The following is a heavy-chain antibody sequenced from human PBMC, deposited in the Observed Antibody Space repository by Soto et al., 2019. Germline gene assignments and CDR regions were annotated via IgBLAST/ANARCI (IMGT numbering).Heavy chain of an antibody. CDR1: GFTFSSYT. V-gene: IGHV3-23*01. J-gene: IGHJ4*02. CDR2: ISGSGGST. CDR3: AKDPSNTGYSYGPYFDY. Sequence: PGGSLRLSCAASGFTFSSYTMSWVRQAPGKGLEWVSAISGSGGSTYYADSVKGWFTISRDNSKNTLYLQMNSLRAEDTAVYYCAKDPSNTGYSYGPYFDYWGQGTLVTVPS. D-gene: IGHD5-18*01.